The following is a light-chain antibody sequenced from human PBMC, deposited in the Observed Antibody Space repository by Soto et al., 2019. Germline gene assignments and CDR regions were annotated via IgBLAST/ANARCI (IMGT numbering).Light chain of an antibody. J-gene: IGLJ1*01. Sequence: QSALTQPASVSGSPGQSITISCAGTSSDIGAYNYVSWYQQHPGKAPKLMIYDVSNRPSGISNRFSGSKSGNTASLTISVLQVEDEADYYCISLTSSPSYVFGTGTKLTVL. CDR2: DVS. CDR3: ISLTSSPSYV. V-gene: IGLV2-14*03. CDR1: SSDIGAYNY.